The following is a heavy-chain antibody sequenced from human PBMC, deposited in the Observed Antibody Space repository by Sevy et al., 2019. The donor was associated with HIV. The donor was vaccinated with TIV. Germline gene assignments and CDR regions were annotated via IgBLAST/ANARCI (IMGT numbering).Heavy chain of an antibody. V-gene: IGHV4-34*01. Sequence: SETLSLTCAVYGGSFSGYYWSWIRQPPGNGLEWIGEINHSGSTNYNPSLKSRVTITVDTSKNQFSLKLSSVTAADTAVYYCARGRKYQLLNFDYSGQGTLVTVSS. J-gene: IGHJ4*02. CDR3: ARGRKYQLLNFDY. CDR1: GGSFSGYY. D-gene: IGHD2-2*01. CDR2: INHSGST.